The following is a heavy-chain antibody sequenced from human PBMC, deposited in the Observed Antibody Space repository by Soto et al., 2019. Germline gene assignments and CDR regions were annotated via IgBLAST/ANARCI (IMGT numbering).Heavy chain of an antibody. J-gene: IGHJ6*02. CDR2: IDPSDSYT. V-gene: IGHV5-10-1*01. CDR3: AKGSIESSSDLRYYYGMDV. CDR1: GYSFTSYW. D-gene: IGHD6-6*01. Sequence: GESLKISCKGSGYSFTSYWISWVRQMPGKGLEWMGRIDPSDSYTNYSPSFQGHVTISADKSISTAYLQWSSLKASDTAMYYCAKGSIESSSDLRYYYGMDVWGQGTTVTVSS.